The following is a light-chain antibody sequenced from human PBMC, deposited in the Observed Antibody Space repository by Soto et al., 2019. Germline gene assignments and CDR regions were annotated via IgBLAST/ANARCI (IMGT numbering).Light chain of an antibody. V-gene: IGLV1-44*01. CDR2: SND. Sequence: SVLTKPPSASGTPGQRVTISCSGSTSNIESNTVNWYQQLPRTAPKLLIYSNDQRPSGVPDRFSGSKSGTSASLAISGLQSEDEADYYCAAWDDNLNGPVFGGGTKLTVL. J-gene: IGLJ2*01. CDR3: AAWDDNLNGPV. CDR1: TSNIESNT.